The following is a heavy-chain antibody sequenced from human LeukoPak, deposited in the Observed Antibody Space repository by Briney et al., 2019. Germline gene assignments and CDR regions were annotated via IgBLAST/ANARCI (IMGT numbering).Heavy chain of an antibody. Sequence: GGSLRLSCAASGFTFSSYEMNWVLQAPGKGLEWVSYISSSGSTIYYADSVKGRFTISRDNAKNSLYLQMNSLRAEDTAVYYCARSTAVAGEYYFDYWGQGTLVTVSS. CDR2: ISSSGSTI. CDR3: ARSTAVAGEYYFDY. V-gene: IGHV3-48*03. CDR1: GFTFSSYE. D-gene: IGHD6-19*01. J-gene: IGHJ4*02.